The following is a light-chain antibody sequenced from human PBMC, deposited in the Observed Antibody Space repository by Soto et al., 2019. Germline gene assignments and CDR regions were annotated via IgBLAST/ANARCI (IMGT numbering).Light chain of an antibody. CDR3: GTWDSSLSAGYV. J-gene: IGLJ1*01. Sequence: QSVLTQPPSVSVAPGQKVTISCSGSSSNIGNNYVSWYQQLPGTAPKLLIYDNNKRPSGIPDRFSGSKSGTSATLGITGLQTGDEADYYCGTWDSSLSAGYVFGTGTKVTVL. CDR1: SSNIGNNY. V-gene: IGLV1-51*01. CDR2: DNN.